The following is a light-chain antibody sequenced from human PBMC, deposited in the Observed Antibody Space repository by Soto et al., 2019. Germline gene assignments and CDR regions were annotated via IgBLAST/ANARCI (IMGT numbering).Light chain of an antibody. Sequence: EIVLTQSPGTLSLSPGERVTLSCRASQSVSSSYLAWYQQKPGQAPRLLIYGASSRATGIPDRFSGSGSGTDFTLTISGLEPEDFAVYYCQQYRSSPSTFGQGTKV. J-gene: IGKJ1*01. CDR1: QSVSSSY. V-gene: IGKV3-20*01. CDR2: GAS. CDR3: QQYRSSPST.